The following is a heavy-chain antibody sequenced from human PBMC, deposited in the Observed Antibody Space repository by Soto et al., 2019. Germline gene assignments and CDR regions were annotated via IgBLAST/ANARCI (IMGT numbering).Heavy chain of an antibody. CDR3: ARIKWGLNYYNGMDV. J-gene: IGHJ6*02. V-gene: IGHV1-2*02. CDR2: INPKTAAT. D-gene: IGHD1-26*01. CDR1: GYSFSDYF. Sequence: WASVKVSCKPSGYSFSDYFIQWVRQAPGQGLEWVAWINPKTAATNYAKKFRGRVSLTWDTSSTTAYMELTRLRPDDTAVYYCARIKWGLNYYNGMDVWGQGTTVTVSS.